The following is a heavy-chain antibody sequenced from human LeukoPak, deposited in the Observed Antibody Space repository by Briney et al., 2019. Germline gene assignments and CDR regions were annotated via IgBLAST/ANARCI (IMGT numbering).Heavy chain of an antibody. Sequence: GESLTISCAATGIPFRNYGMYWVRQAPGKGLGGVAVIWSDGNNTYYADSVKGRFTISRDNSQNTLYLQMNSLRAEGTALYYCATGYDSSGYYSFDYWGQGTLVTVSS. CDR1: GIPFRNYG. J-gene: IGHJ4*02. D-gene: IGHD3-22*01. V-gene: IGHV3-33*01. CDR2: IWSDGNNT. CDR3: ATGYDSSGYYSFDY.